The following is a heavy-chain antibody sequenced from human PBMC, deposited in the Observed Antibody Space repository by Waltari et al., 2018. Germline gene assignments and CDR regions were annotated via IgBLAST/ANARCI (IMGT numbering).Heavy chain of an antibody. V-gene: IGHV4-34*01. D-gene: IGHD1-26*01. Sequence: QVQLQQWGAGLLKPSETLSLTCAVYGGSFSGYYWSWIRQPPGKGLEWIGEINHSGSTNYNPSLKSRVTISVDTSKNQFSLKLSSVTAADTAVYYCARGVVGAQYYFDYWGQGTLVTVSS. CDR3: ARGVVGAQYYFDY. CDR2: INHSGST. CDR1: GGSFSGYY. J-gene: IGHJ4*02.